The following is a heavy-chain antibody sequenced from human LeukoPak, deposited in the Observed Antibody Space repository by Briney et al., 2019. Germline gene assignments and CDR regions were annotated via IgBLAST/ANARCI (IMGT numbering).Heavy chain of an antibody. Sequence: GGSLRLSCAAFGFTFDDYAMHWVRQAPGKGLEWVSGISWNSVNIGHEDSVKGRFTISRDNAKNSLHLQMNSLRPEDTALYYCVKDGGFRNKGLQVPYDSWGQGTLVTVSS. D-gene: IGHD5-24*01. V-gene: IGHV3-9*01. J-gene: IGHJ4*02. CDR2: ISWNSVNI. CDR3: VKDGGFRNKGLQVPYDS. CDR1: GFTFDDYA.